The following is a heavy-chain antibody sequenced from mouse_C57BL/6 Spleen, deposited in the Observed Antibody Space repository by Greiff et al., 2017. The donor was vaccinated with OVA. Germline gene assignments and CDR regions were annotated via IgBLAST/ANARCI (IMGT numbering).Heavy chain of an antibody. D-gene: IGHD1-1*01. V-gene: IGHV1-61*01. CDR3: AREGYGSSYDY. CDR1: GYTFTSSW. Sequence: QVQLQQPGAELVRPGSSVKLSCKASGYTFTSSWMDWVKQRPGQGLEWIGNIYPSDSETHYNQQFKDKATLTVDKSSSTAYMQLSSLTSEDSAVYYCAREGYGSSYDYWGHGTTLTVSS. CDR2: IYPSDSET. J-gene: IGHJ2*01.